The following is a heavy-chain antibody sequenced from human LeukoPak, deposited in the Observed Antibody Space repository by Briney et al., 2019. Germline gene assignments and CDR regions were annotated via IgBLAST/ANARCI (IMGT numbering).Heavy chain of an antibody. CDR2: TSNDGRNK. Sequence: GGSLRLSCAASGFTFSRYTMHWVRQAPGKGLEWVAFTSNDGRNKYYADSVKGRFTISRDNSKNTLSQQMNSLRAGDTAVYFCARDVIRGGQGTQVTVSS. CDR3: ARDVIR. CDR1: GFTFSRYT. V-gene: IGHV3-30*04. D-gene: IGHD3-16*02. J-gene: IGHJ4*02.